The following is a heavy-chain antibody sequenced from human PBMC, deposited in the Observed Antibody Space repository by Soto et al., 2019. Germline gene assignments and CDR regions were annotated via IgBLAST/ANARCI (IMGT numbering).Heavy chain of an antibody. J-gene: IGHJ4*02. Sequence: PRESLKISCQAFEYSFRIYWISWVRQKPGAGLEWMGRVDPNDSFATYSPSFEGHVSISVDKSTNIVYLQWRSLRASDTATYYCARHQSGSGNSNFDFWGQGTPVTVSS. D-gene: IGHD3-10*01. CDR3: ARHQSGSGNSNFDF. V-gene: IGHV5-10-1*01. CDR1: EYSFRIYW. CDR2: VDPNDSFA.